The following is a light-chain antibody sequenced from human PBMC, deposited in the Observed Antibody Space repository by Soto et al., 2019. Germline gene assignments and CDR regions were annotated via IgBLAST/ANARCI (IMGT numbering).Light chain of an antibody. CDR1: RSDVGASAY. Sequence: QSALTQPASVSGSPGQSVTISCTGTRSDVGASAYVSWYQHHPGRAPKILLYEVSLRPSGVSSRFSGSKSGNTASLTISGLQPEDEAHYYCLSYTSISTLVFGGGTKVTVL. CDR2: EVS. CDR3: LSYTSISTLV. V-gene: IGLV2-14*01. J-gene: IGLJ3*02.